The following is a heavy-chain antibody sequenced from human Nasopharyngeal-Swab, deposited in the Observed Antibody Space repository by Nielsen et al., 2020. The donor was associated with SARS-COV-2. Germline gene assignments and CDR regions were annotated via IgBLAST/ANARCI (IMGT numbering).Heavy chain of an antibody. V-gene: IGHV4-31*03. D-gene: IGHD5-12*01. J-gene: IGHJ6*03. CDR3: ARGCGFVRPYYYYYMDV. Sequence: SETLSLTCSVSADMRRGNYYWTWLRHHPGMALEWIGYVFYTGTTHYNPSLQSRVTFSLDTSKNEFSLRLASVTAADTAVYYCARGCGFVRPYYYYYMDVWGRGTTVTVSS. CDR2: VFYTGTT. CDR1: ADMRRGNYY.